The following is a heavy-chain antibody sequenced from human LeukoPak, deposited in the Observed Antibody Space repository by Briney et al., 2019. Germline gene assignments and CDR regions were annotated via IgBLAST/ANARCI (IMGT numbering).Heavy chain of an antibody. D-gene: IGHD6-13*01. V-gene: IGHV4-30-4*01. CDR2: IYYSGST. J-gene: IGHJ6*02. CDR3: ARDLLIAAAGIDYYYGMDV. Sequence: SETLSLTCTVSGGSISSGDYYWSWIRQPPGKGLEWIGYIYYSGSTYYNPSLKSRVTISVDTSKNQFFLKLSSVTAADTAVYYCARDLLIAAAGIDYYYGMDVWGQGTTVTVSS. CDR1: GGSISSGDYY.